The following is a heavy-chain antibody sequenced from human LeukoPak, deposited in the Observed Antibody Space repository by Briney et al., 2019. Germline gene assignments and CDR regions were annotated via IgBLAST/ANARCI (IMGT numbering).Heavy chain of an antibody. CDR3: ARDRGYCSSTSCYYFDY. CDR1: GFTFSSYW. V-gene: IGHV3-7*03. D-gene: IGHD2-2*01. J-gene: IGHJ4*02. Sequence: PGGSLRLSCAASGFTFSSYWMSWVRQAPGKGLERVANIKHDGSEKYYVDSVKGRFTISRDNAKNSLYLQMNSLRAEDTAVYYCARDRGYCSSTSCYYFDYWGQGTLVTVSS. CDR2: IKHDGSEK.